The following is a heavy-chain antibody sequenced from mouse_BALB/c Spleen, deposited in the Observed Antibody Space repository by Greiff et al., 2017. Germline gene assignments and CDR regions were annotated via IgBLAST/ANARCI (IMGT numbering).Heavy chain of an antibody. CDR2: IRNKANGYTT. CDR3: ARDMDTTAIFDY. CDR1: GFTFTDYY. J-gene: IGHJ2*01. V-gene: IGHV7-3*02. D-gene: IGHD1-2*01. Sequence: EVQGVESGGGLVQPGGSLRLSCATSGFTFTDYYMSWVRQPPGKALEWLGFIRNKANGYTTEYSASVKGRFTISRDNSQSILYLQMNTLRAEDSATYYCARDMDTTAIFDYWGQGTTLTVSS.